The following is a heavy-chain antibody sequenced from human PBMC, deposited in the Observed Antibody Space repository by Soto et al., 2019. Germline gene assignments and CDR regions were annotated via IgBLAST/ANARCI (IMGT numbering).Heavy chain of an antibody. D-gene: IGHD5-12*01. CDR1: GFTFSSYG. V-gene: IGHV3-33*01. CDR2: IWYDGSNK. J-gene: IGHJ5*02. CDR3: ARTVATIRDGNWFDP. Sequence: GGSLRLSCAASGFTFSSYGMHWVRQAPGKGLEWVAVIWYDGSNKYYADSVKGRFTISRDNSKNTLYLQMNSLRAEDTAVYHCARTVATIRDGNWFDPWGQGTLVTVSS.